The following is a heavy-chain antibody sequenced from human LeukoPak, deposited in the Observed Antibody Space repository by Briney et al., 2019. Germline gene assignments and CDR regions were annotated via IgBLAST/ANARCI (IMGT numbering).Heavy chain of an antibody. V-gene: IGHV3-7*01. J-gene: IGHJ4*02. CDR1: GFTFSDYW. D-gene: IGHD1-26*01. Sequence: GSLRLSCVASGFTFSDYWMTWVRQVPGKGLEWVANVGRDGSEKNYVGSVKGRFTISRDNAKKSLYLEMNSLRVEDTALYYCAKVGAWELQRAFENWGQGTLVTVSS. CDR3: AKVGAWELQRAFEN. CDR2: VGRDGSEK.